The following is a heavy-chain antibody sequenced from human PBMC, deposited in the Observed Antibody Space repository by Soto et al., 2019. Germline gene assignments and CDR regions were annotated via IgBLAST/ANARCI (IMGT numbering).Heavy chain of an antibody. V-gene: IGHV1-69*04. Sequence: ASVKVSCKASGGTFSTYTISWVRQAPGQGLEWMGRIIPILDVTNYAQKFQDRVTITADKSTSTAYMQLSSLRSEDTAVFYCTREANWYFDLWGRGTLVTVSS. CDR3: TREANWYFDL. CDR2: IIPILDVT. J-gene: IGHJ2*01. CDR1: GGTFSTYT.